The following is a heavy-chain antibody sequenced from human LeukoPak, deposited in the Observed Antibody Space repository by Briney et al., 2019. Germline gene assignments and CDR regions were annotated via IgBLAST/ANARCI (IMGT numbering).Heavy chain of an antibody. CDR3: ARNGRYCSGGGCSGYYYYMDV. V-gene: IGHV4-34*01. CDR1: GGSFSGYY. CDR2: INHSGST. J-gene: IGHJ6*03. D-gene: IGHD2-15*01. Sequence: PSETLSLTCAVYGGSFSGYYWSWIRQPPGKGLEWIGEINHSGSTNYNPSLKSRVTISVDTSKNQFSLKLTSVTAADTAVYHCARNGRYCSGGGCSGYYYYMDVWGKGTTVTVSS.